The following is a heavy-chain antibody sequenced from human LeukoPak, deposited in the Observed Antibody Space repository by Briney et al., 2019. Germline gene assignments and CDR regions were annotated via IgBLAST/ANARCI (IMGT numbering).Heavy chain of an antibody. V-gene: IGHV3-23*01. CDR3: AKDRDTCVGVIAPFYS. CDR2: ICGSGGST. Sequence: PGGSLRLSCAASGFTFSSYAMSWLRPAPGKGLGWVSAICGSGGSTYYADSVKGRFTISRDNSKNTLYLQMSSLRAEDTAVYYCAKDRDTCVGVIAPFYSWGQGTLVTVSS. D-gene: IGHD3-16*02. J-gene: IGHJ4*02. CDR1: GFTFSSYA.